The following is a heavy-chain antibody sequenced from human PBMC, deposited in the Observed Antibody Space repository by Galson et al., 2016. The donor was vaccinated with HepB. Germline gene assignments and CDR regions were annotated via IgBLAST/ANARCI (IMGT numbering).Heavy chain of an antibody. V-gene: IGHV5-51*01. D-gene: IGHD2-15*01. J-gene: IGHJ3*02. CDR2: IYPGDSDT. CDR1: AYSFTSYW. CDR3: ARRYCGGSCLRRDSFDI. Sequence: QSGAEVKKPGESLKISCKGSAYSFTSYWIGWVRQMPGKGLEWMGIIYPGDSDTRYSPSFEGQVTISADKSISTAYLQWSSLKASDTAMYYCARRYCGGSCLRRDSFDIWGQGTMVTVSS.